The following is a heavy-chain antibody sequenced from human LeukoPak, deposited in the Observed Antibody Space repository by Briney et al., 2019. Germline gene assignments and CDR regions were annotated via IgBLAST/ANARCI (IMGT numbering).Heavy chain of an antibody. CDR3: ARENVADGEDY. J-gene: IGHJ4*02. D-gene: IGHD3-10*01. CDR2: IIPILGIA. Sequence: EASVKVSCKASGGTFSSYAISWVRQAPGQGLEWMGRIIPILGIANYAQKFQGRVTITADKSTSTAYMELSSLRSEDTAVYYCARENVADGEDYWGQGTLVTVSS. V-gene: IGHV1-69*04. CDR1: GGTFSSYA.